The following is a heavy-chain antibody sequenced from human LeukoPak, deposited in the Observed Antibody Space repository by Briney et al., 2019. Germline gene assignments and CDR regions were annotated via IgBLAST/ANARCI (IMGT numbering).Heavy chain of an antibody. V-gene: IGHV1-3*01. J-gene: IGHJ4*02. CDR2: INVGNGNT. Sequence: ASVQVSCKASGYPFTSYAMHWVRQAPGQRLEWMGWINVGNGNTEYSQKFQGRVTITRDTPATTTYMELSSLRSEDTAVYYCARVDGSGPNAPNDCWGQGSLVTVSS. CDR3: ARVDGSGPNAPNDC. D-gene: IGHD3-10*01. CDR1: GYPFTSYA.